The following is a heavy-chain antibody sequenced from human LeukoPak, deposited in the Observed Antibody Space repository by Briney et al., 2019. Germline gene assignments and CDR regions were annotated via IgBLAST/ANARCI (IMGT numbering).Heavy chain of an antibody. CDR1: GGSISSGGYY. CDR3: TRGTGIALFGVVSGNWFDP. V-gene: IGHV4-31*03. Sequence: SETLSLTCTVSGGSISSGGYYWSWIRQHPGKGLEWIGYIYYSGSTYYNPSLKSRVTISVDTSKNQFSLKLSSVTAADTAVYHCTRGTGIALFGVVSGNWFDPWGQGTLVTVSS. CDR2: IYYSGST. D-gene: IGHD3-3*01. J-gene: IGHJ5*02.